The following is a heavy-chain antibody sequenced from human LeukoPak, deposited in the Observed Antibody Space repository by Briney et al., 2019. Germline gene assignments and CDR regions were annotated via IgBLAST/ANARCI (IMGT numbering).Heavy chain of an antibody. D-gene: IGHD6-19*01. V-gene: IGHV4-4*02. CDR1: GGSISSTNW. CDR2: IYHSGST. CDR3: VANGWYALDI. J-gene: IGHJ3*02. Sequence: SETLSLTCAVSGGSISSTNWWSWVRQSPGKGLEWIGEIYHSGSTNYKPSLRSRVAISVDKSENQFSLNLSSVTAADTAVYYCVANGWYALDIWGQGTMVTVSS.